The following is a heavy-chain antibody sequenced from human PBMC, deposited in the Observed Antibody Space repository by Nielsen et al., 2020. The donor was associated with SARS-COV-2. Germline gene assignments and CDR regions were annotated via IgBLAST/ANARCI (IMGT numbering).Heavy chain of an antibody. Sequence: SETLSLTCTVSGGSISSYYWSWIRQPPGKGLEWIGYIYYSGSTHYNPSLKSRVTISVETSKNQFSLKLSSVTAADTAVYYCARDRFGDSWFDPWGQGTLVTVSS. J-gene: IGHJ5*02. CDR1: GGSISSYY. D-gene: IGHD3-16*01. V-gene: IGHV4-59*01. CDR3: ARDRFGDSWFDP. CDR2: IYYSGST.